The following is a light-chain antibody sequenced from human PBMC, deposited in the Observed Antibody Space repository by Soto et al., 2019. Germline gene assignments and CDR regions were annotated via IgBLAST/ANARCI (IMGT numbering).Light chain of an antibody. Sequence: EIVMTQSPATLSVSPGERATLYCRASQSVSSNLAWYQQKPGQAPRLLIYGASTRATGIPARLSGSGSGTEFTLTISSLQSEDFAVYYCQKYNDWRPSFTFGQGTRLNIK. CDR3: QKYNDWRPSFT. J-gene: IGKJ5*01. CDR1: QSVSSN. CDR2: GAS. V-gene: IGKV3-15*01.